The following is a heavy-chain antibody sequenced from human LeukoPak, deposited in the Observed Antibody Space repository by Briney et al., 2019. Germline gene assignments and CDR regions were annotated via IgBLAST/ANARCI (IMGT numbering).Heavy chain of an antibody. CDR3: ARGSSGWYGIDY. J-gene: IGHJ4*02. CDR2: INIDGTST. D-gene: IGHD6-19*01. Sequence: GGSLRLSCAASGFTFSNYWMHWVRQVPGKGLVCVSRINIDGTSTSYADSVKGRFTISRDNAKNALYLQMNSPRAEDTAVYYCARGSSGWYGIDYWGQGALVNVSS. CDR1: GFTFSNYW. V-gene: IGHV3-74*01.